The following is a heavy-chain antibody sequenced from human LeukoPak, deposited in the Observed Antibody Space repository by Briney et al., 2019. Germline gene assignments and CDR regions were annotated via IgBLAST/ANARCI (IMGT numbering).Heavy chain of an antibody. J-gene: IGHJ4*02. CDR1: GSTFSTYP. CDR2: ISGNSVTI. CDR3: AKILSGTYSFDL. Sequence: GESLRLSYTASGSTFSTYPMTWVRQAPGQGLEWVSVISGNSVTIYYADSVKGRFTISRDNSKNTLYLQMYSLRAEDTAVYYCAKILSGTYSFDLWGQGTLVTVSS. V-gene: IGHV3-23*01. D-gene: IGHD1-26*01.